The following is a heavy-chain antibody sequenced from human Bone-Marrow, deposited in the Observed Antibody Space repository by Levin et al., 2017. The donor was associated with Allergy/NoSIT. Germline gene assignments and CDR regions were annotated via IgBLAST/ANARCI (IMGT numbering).Heavy chain of an antibody. V-gene: IGHV5-51*01. D-gene: IGHD4-17*01. J-gene: IGHJ4*02. CDR2: IYPDDSDA. CDR1: GYSFPNHW. CDR3: ARRGGGDYNSYFDS. Sequence: PGGSLRLSCKGFGYSFPNHWLGWVRQMPGKGLEYLGIIYPDDSDARYNPSFHGQVTIPADKSINTAYLQWNSLRASDTAIYYCARRGGGDYNSYFDSWGQGTLVTVSS.